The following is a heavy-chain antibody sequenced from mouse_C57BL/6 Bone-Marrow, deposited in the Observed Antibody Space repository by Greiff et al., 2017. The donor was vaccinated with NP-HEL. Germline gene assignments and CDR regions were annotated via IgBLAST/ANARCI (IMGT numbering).Heavy chain of an antibody. CDR2: IDPSDSYT. CDR3: ARDYGRSWKGYFDD. V-gene: IGHV1-69*01. D-gene: IGHD1-1*01. Sequence: QVQLQQPGAELVMPGASVKLSCKASGYTFTSYWMHWVKQRPGQGLEWIGEIDPSDSYTNYNQKFKGNSTLTVDKSSSTAYMQLSSLTSEDSEVYDSARDYGRSWKGYFDDWGKGTTLTVSS. J-gene: IGHJ2*01. CDR1: GYTFTSYW.